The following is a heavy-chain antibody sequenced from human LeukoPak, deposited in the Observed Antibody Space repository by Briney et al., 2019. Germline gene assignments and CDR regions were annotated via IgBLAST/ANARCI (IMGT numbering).Heavy chain of an antibody. CDR3: ARGVLGRRRRDHLHNDY. CDR1: GESFSCFY. CDR2: INHSGST. V-gene: IGHV4-34*01. Sequence: SETLSPDCAVYGESFSCFYWSWIRQPPGKGLEWIGEINHSGSTNYNPSLKSRVTISVDTSKNQFSLKLNSVTAADTAVYYCARGVLGRRRRDHLHNDYWGQGSLVTVSS. J-gene: IGHJ4*02. D-gene: IGHD2-8*01.